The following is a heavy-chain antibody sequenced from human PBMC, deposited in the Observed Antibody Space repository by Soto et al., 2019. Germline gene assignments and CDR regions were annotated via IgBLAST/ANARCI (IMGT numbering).Heavy chain of an antibody. D-gene: IGHD1-26*01. CDR2: IIPIFGTA. V-gene: IGHV1-69*13. CDR3: ARGLIVGANYYYYGMDV. CDR1: GGTFSSYA. J-gene: IGHJ6*02. Sequence: SVKVSCKACGGTFSSYAISWVRQAPGQGLEWMGGIIPIFGTANYAQKLQGRVTITADESTSTAYMELSSLRSEDTAVYYCARGLIVGANYYYYGMDVWGQGTTVTVSS.